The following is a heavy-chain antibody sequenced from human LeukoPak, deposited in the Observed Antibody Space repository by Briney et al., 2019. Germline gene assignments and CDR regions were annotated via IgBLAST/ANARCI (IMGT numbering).Heavy chain of an antibody. CDR3: ARGTSSGYFH. D-gene: IGHD3-22*01. CDR1: GGSFSGYY. Sequence: SETLSLTCTVYGGSFSGYYWSWIRQPPGKGLEWIGDIDNSRSTNHNPSLKRRVTISVDTSKNHFSLRLSSVTAADTAVYYCARGTSSGYFHWGQGTLVTVSS. CDR2: IDNSRST. J-gene: IGHJ4*02. V-gene: IGHV4-34*01.